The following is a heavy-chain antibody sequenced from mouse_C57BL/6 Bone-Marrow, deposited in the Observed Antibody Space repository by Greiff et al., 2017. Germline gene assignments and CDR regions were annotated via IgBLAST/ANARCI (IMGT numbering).Heavy chain of an antibody. CDR3: ARKGREFAY. V-gene: IGHV1-81*01. CDR1: GYTFTSYG. J-gene: IGHJ3*01. CDR2: IYPRSGNT. Sequence: QVQLKQSGAELARPGASVKLSCKASGYTFTSYGISWVKQRPGQGLEWIGEIYPRSGNTYYNERFKGQATLTADKSSSTAYMELRSLTSEDSAVYFCARKGREFAYWGQGTLVTVSA.